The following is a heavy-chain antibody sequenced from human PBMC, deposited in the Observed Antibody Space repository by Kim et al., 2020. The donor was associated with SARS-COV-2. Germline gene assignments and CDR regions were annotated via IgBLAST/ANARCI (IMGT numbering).Heavy chain of an antibody. CDR3: ARILSAVAGL. J-gene: IGHJ4*02. D-gene: IGHD6-19*01. CDR1: GGSISSSSYY. Sequence: SETLSLTCTISGGSISSSSYYWGWIRQPPGEGLEWIGSIYYSGSTYYNPSLKSRVTISLDTSKNQFSLKLSSVTAADTAVYYCARILSAVAGLWGQGTLVTVSS. CDR2: IYYSGST. V-gene: IGHV4-39*01.